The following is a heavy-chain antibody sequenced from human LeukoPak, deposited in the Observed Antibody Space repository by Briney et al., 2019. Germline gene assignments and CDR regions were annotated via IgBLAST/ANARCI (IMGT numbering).Heavy chain of an antibody. CDR2: ISYDGSNK. J-gene: IGHJ4*02. CDR1: GFTFSSYG. D-gene: IGHD6-6*01. Sequence: TGGSLRLSCAASGFTFSSYGMHWVRQAPGKGLEWVAVISYDGSNKYYADSVKGRFTISRDNAKNSLYLQMSSLRAEDTAVYYCARDREGSSFVPFDYWGQGTLVTVSS. V-gene: IGHV3-30*03. CDR3: ARDREGSSFVPFDY.